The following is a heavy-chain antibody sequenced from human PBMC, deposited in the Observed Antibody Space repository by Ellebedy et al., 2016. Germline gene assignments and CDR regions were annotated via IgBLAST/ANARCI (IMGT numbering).Heavy chain of an antibody. CDR3: ARDNYGGNSDFDY. CDR1: GFTFSSYS. J-gene: IGHJ4*02. Sequence: GESLKISCAASGFTFSSYSMNWVRQAPGKGLEWVSYISSSSSTIYYADSVKGRFTISRDNAKNSLYLQMNSLRAEDTAVYYCARDNYGGNSDFDYWGQGTLVTVSS. CDR2: ISSSSSTI. V-gene: IGHV3-48*04. D-gene: IGHD4-23*01.